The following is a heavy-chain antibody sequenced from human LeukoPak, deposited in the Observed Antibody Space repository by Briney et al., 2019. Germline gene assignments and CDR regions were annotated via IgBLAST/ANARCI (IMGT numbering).Heavy chain of an antibody. CDR2: SNSDGSGT. D-gene: IGHD2-2*01. V-gene: IGHV3-74*01. Sequence: SLTLTCVVSGFTLNNRGYHWIRIVPGPGQVLVSRSNSDGSGTRHADSVMGRFTIFRVDATKTQFLQMLSLRAAANAVYYCARELVVRAGDYFGYWGQGTLVNVSS. CDR3: ARELVVRAGDYFGY. CDR1: GFTLNNRG. J-gene: IGHJ4*02.